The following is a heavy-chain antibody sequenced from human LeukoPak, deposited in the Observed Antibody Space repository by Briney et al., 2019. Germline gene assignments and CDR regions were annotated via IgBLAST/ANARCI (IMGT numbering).Heavy chain of an antibody. CDR1: GFPFDEHG. Sequence: GGSLRLSCTASGFPFDEHGMSWVRHVPGKGLEWVSGINWSGGSTGYADPLRGRFTISRDNAKNSLYLQMDSLRAEDTALYYCARAPITSPFYFDYWGQGTLVTVSS. J-gene: IGHJ4*02. CDR3: ARAPITSPFYFDY. V-gene: IGHV3-20*04. D-gene: IGHD2-2*01. CDR2: INWSGGST.